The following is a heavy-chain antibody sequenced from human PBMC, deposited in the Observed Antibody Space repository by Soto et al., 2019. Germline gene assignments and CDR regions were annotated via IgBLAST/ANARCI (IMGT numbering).Heavy chain of an antibody. CDR1: GGFVNSDTHF. J-gene: IGHJ6*02. V-gene: IGHV4-61*01. Sequence: SETLSLTCTVSGGFVNSDTHFWSWIRQTPGKRLEWIGFIYSGGSTKNPSLRSRVTMSVDTSKNQFSLKLRSVIVADTAVYHCARFVRSCSATTCSTRADVWGQGITVTVSS. D-gene: IGHD2-2*01. CDR3: ARFVRSCSATTCSTRADV. CDR2: IYSGGST.